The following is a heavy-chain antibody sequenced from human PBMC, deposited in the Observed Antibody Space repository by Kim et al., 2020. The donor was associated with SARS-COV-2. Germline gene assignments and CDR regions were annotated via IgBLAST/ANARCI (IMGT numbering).Heavy chain of an antibody. J-gene: IGHJ3*02. CDR3: ARDIAAANDAFDI. Sequence: SETLSLTCTVSGGSISSSSYYWGWIRQPPGKGLEWIGSIYYSGSTYYNPSLKSRVTISVDTSKNQFSLKLSSVTAADTAVYYCARDIAAANDAFDIWGQGTMVTVSS. D-gene: IGHD6-13*01. V-gene: IGHV4-39*02. CDR2: IYYSGST. CDR1: GGSISSSSYY.